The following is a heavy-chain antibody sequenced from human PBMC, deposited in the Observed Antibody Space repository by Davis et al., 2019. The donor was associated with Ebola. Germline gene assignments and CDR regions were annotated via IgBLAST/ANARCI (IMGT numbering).Heavy chain of an antibody. D-gene: IGHD6-6*01. J-gene: IGHJ6*02. Sequence: ASVKVSCKASGYTFTGYYMHWVRQAPGQGLEWMGWINPNSGGTNYAQKFQGWVTMTRDTSISTAYMELSRLRSDDTAVYYCARESIAARRTYYGMDVWGQGTAVTVSS. CDR2: INPNSGGT. V-gene: IGHV1-2*04. CDR1: GYTFTGYY. CDR3: ARESIAARRTYYGMDV.